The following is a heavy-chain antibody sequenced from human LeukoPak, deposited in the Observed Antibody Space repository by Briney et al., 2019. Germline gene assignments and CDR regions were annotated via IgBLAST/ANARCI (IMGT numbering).Heavy chain of an antibody. J-gene: IGHJ4*02. Sequence: EASVKVSCKASGYTFTGYYMHWVRQAPGQGLEWMGWINPNSGGTKYAQKFQGRVTMTSDASISTAYMELSSLRSDDTVVYYCASRPDQHLLYYFDYWGQGALVTVSS. CDR3: ASRPDQHLLYYFDY. CDR1: GYTFTGYY. V-gene: IGHV1-2*02. CDR2: INPNSGGT. D-gene: IGHD2-15*01.